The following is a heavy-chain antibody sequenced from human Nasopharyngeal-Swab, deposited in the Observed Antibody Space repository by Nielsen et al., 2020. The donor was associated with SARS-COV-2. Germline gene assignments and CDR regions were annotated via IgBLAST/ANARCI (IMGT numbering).Heavy chain of an antibody. V-gene: IGHV3-9*01. CDR1: GFIFDDYA. CDR2: ISWTSGSI. Sequence: GGSLRLSCAASGFIFDDYAMHWVRQVPGKGLEWVASISWTSGSIGYADSVKDRFSISRDNAKNSLYLQMNNLRPDDTALYYCAKTYDDFWSGQQYFYGMDVWGQGTTVTVSS. D-gene: IGHD3-3*01. CDR3: AKTYDDFWSGQQYFYGMDV. J-gene: IGHJ6*02.